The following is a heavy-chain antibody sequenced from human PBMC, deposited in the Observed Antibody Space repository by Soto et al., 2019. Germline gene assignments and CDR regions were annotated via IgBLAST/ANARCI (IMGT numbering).Heavy chain of an antibody. J-gene: IGHJ4*02. CDR1: GGSISSYY. CDR2: IYYSGST. V-gene: IGHV4-59*01. CDR3: ARDLPFDY. Sequence: PSETLSLTCTVSGGSISSYYWSWIRQPPGKGLEWIGYIYYSGSTNHNPSLKSRVTISVDTSKNQFSLKLSSVTAADTAVYYCARDLPFDYWGQGTLVTVSS.